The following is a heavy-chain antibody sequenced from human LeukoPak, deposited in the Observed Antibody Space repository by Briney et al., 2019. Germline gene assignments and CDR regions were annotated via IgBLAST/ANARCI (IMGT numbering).Heavy chain of an antibody. CDR1: GGSISSYY. Sequence: SETLSLTCTVSGGSISSYYWSWIRQPPGKGLEWIGYIYYSGSTNYNPPLKSRVTISVDTSKNQFSLKLSSVTAADTAVYYCARGAHKSFIRKEIRWFDPWGQGTLVTVSS. V-gene: IGHV4-59*01. D-gene: IGHD5-24*01. J-gene: IGHJ5*02. CDR2: IYYSGST. CDR3: ARGAHKSFIRKEIRWFDP.